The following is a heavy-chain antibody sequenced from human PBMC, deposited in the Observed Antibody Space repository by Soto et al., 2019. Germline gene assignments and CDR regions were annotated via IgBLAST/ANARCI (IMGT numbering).Heavy chain of an antibody. D-gene: IGHD3-10*01. CDR1: GGTLSDYA. CDR3: AVAAVREIMAQESTGMAV. Sequence: QVQLVQSGAEVKTPGSSVKVSCKASGGTLSDYAISWVRQAPGQGLEWMGGIMPTVDSANYAQNFQGRLTISADESTSKANLELSSLRSDDTAVYYCAVAAVREIMAQESTGMAVWGQGTTVIVSS. CDR2: IMPTVDSA. J-gene: IGHJ6*02. V-gene: IGHV1-69*01.